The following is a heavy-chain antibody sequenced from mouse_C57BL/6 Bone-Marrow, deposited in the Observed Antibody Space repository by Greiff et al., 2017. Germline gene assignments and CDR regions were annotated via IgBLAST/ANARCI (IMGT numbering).Heavy chain of an antibody. J-gene: IGHJ3*01. V-gene: IGHV1-54*01. Sequence: VQLQQSGAELVRPGTSVKVSCKASGYAFTNYLIEWVKQRPGQGLEWIGVINPGSGVTNYNEKFKGKATLTADKSSSTAYMQLSSLTSEDSAVYFCARRWAYWGQGTLVTVSA. CDR2: INPGSGVT. CDR1: GYAFTNYL. D-gene: IGHD1-1*02. CDR3: ARRWAY.